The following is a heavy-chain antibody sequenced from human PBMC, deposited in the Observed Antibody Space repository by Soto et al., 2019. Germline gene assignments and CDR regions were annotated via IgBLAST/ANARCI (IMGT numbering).Heavy chain of an antibody. CDR1: GFTLSSYV. J-gene: IGHJ5*02. Sequence: QVQLVESGGGVVQPGRSLRLSCAASGFTLSSYVMWWVRQAPGKGLEWVAAISSDGNNKYYTDSVKGRFTISRDNSKDTRYLQMNSLRVEETAVYYCAREIGSSRSCGWCDPWGQGTLVTVSS. V-gene: IGHV3-30-3*01. D-gene: IGHD6-19*01. CDR2: ISSDGNNK. CDR3: AREIGSSRSCGWCDP.